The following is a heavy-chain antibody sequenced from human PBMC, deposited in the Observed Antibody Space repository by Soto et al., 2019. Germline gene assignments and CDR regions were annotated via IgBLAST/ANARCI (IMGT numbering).Heavy chain of an antibody. D-gene: IGHD3-22*01. Sequence: SVKVSCKASGGTFSSYAISWVRQAPGQGLEWMGGIIPIFGTANYAQKFQGRVTITADESTSTAYMELSSLRSEDTAVYYCARRAWDYYYDSSGYSNWFDPGAREPWSPSPQ. V-gene: IGHV1-69*13. CDR2: IIPIFGTA. CDR1: GGTFSSYA. J-gene: IGHJ5*02. CDR3: ARRAWDYYYDSSGYSNWFDP.